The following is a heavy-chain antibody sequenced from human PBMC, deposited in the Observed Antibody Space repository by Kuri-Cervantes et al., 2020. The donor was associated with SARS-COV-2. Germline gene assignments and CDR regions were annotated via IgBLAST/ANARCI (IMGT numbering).Heavy chain of an antibody. CDR1: GFTFSDYY. V-gene: IGHV3-11*06. CDR3: AREGTIFGVVARYFDY. D-gene: IGHD3-3*01. J-gene: IGHJ4*02. CDR2: ISSSSSYT. Sequence: GESLKISCAASGFTFSDYYMSWIRQAPGKGLEWVSYISSSSSYTNYADSVKGRFTISRDNAKNSLYLQMNSLRAEDTAVYYCAREGTIFGVVARYFDYWGQGTLVTVSS.